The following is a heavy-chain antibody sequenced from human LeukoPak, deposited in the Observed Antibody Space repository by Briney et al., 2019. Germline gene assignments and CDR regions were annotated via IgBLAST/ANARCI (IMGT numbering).Heavy chain of an antibody. Sequence: HTGGSLRLSCAASGFTLSSYWMSWVRQAPGKGREGVANINQDGSEKHYVDSVKGRFTISRDNAKKSLNLQMNSLRADDTAVYYCARSMQDSLATLDYWGQGTLVTVSS. J-gene: IGHJ4*02. CDR2: INQDGSEK. CDR3: ARSMQDSLATLDY. V-gene: IGHV3-7*01. CDR1: GFTLSSYW. D-gene: IGHD2-15*01.